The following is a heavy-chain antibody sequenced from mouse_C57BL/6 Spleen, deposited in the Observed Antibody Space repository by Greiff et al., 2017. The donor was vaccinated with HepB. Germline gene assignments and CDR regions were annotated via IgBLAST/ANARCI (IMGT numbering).Heavy chain of an antibody. V-gene: IGHV1-18*01. CDR1: GYTFTDYN. CDR3: ARDYYYGSHWYFDV. Sequence: EVKLVESGPELVKPGASVKIPCKASGYTFTDYNMDWVKQSHGKSLEWIGDINPNNGGTIYNQKFKGKATLTVDKSSSTAYMELRSLTSEDTSVYYCARDYYYGSHWYFDVWGTGTTVTVSS. J-gene: IGHJ1*03. D-gene: IGHD1-1*01. CDR2: INPNNGGT.